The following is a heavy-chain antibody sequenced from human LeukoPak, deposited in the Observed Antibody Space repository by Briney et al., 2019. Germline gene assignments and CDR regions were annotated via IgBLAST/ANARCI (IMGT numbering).Heavy chain of an antibody. Sequence: VASVKVSCKASGYTFTAYHMHWVRQAPGQGLEWMGIIIPSDGSTSYAQKFQGRVTMTRDTSTSTVYMELSSLRSEDTAVYYCARGKVVTMVRGVIITYFDYWGQGTLVTVSS. V-gene: IGHV1-46*01. J-gene: IGHJ4*02. CDR3: ARGKVVTMVRGVIITYFDY. CDR2: IIPSDGST. CDR1: GYTFTAYH. D-gene: IGHD3-10*01.